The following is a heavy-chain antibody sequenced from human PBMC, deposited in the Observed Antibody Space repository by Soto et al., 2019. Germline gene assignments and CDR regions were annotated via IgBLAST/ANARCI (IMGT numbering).Heavy chain of an antibody. V-gene: IGHV1-8*01. Sequence: QVQLVQSGAELKKPGASVKVSCKASGYTFTSYDINWVRQATGQGLEWLGWMNPNSGNTGYAQKFQGRVTMTRNTSIGTAYMELSSLRSEDTAVYCCASAIAVASTGFDYWGQGTLVTVSS. J-gene: IGHJ4*02. D-gene: IGHD6-19*01. CDR2: MNPNSGNT. CDR3: ASAIAVASTGFDY. CDR1: GYTFTSYD.